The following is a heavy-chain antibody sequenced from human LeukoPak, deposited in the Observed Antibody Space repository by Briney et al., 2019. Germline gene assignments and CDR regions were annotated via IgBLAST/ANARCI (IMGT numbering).Heavy chain of an antibody. CDR3: TSPKNLDWERYFDL. V-gene: IGHV3-73*01. D-gene: IGHD3/OR15-3a*01. CDR2: IRGKSNKYAS. CDR1: GFTFSDSA. Sequence: GGSLRLSCAASGFTFSDSAIHWVRQASGKGLEWVGRIRGKSNKYASVFATSVKGRFTISRDDSQNMAFLQMNSLKTEDTAIYYCTSPKNLDWERYFDLWGRGTLVTVSS. J-gene: IGHJ2*01.